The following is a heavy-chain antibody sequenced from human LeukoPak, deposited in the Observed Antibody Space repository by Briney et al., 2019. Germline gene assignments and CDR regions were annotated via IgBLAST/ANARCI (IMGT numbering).Heavy chain of an antibody. J-gene: IGHJ5*02. Sequence: GASVKVSCKASGYTFTGYYMHWVRQAPGQGLEWMGWINPNSGGTNYAQKFQGRVTMTRDTSISTAYMELSRLRSDDTAVYYCARLVTAAGFNWFDPWGQGTLVTVSS. V-gene: IGHV1-2*02. CDR3: ARLVTAAGFNWFDP. CDR2: INPNSGGT. CDR1: GYTFTGYY. D-gene: IGHD6-13*01.